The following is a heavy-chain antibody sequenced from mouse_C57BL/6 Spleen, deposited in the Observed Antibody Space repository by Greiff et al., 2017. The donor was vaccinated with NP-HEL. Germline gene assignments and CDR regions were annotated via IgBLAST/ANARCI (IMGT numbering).Heavy chain of an antibody. V-gene: IGHV3-6*01. CDR1: GYSITSGYY. CDR3: ARNYYGSSYGAY. D-gene: IGHD1-1*01. J-gene: IGHJ3*01. CDR2: ISYDGSN. Sequence: EVQRVESGPGLVKPSQSLSLTCSVTGYSITSGYYWNWIRQFPGNKLEWMGYISYDGSNNYNPSLKNRISITRDTSKNQFFLKLNSVTTEDTATYYCARNYYGSSYGAYWGQGTLVTVSA.